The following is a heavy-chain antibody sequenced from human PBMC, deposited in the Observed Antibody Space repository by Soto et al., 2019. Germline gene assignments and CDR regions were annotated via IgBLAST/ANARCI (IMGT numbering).Heavy chain of an antibody. V-gene: IGHV5-10-1*01. CDR2: IDPSDSYT. CDR3: ARQIAVAGVDYAFDI. CDR1: GYIFTSYW. Sequence: GESLKISCKGSGYIFTSYWISWVRQMPGKGLEWMGRIDPSDSYTNYSPSFQGHVTISADKSISTAYLQWSSLKASDTATYYCARQIAVAGVDYAFDIWGKVKTPTASS. J-gene: IGHJ3*02. D-gene: IGHD6-19*01.